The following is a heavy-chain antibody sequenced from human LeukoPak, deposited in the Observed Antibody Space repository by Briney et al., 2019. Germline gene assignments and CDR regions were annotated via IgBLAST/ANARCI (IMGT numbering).Heavy chain of an antibody. V-gene: IGHV4-4*07. CDR1: GGSISSHY. J-gene: IGHJ5*02. Sequence: SDTLSLTCTVSGGSISSHYWSWVRQPAGKGLEWIGRIYSSGSSNYNPSLKSRVTMSVDTSRKQLSLQVRSVTAADTAVYYCARGGRSYDSHGKFDPWGQGTLVTVSS. CDR3: ARGGRSYDSHGKFDP. CDR2: IYSSGSS. D-gene: IGHD5-18*01.